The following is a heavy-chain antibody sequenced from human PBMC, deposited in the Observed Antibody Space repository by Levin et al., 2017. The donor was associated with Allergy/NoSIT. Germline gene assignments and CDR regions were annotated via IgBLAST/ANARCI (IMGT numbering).Heavy chain of an antibody. J-gene: IGHJ2*01. V-gene: IGHV4-31*03. D-gene: IGHD2-21*01. Sequence: SETLSLTCTVSGGSISSGGYYWSWIRQHPGKGLEWIGYIYYSGSTSYNPSLKRRVTISVDTSKNQFSLKLSSVTAADTAAYYCASDPLPTRPGLPRYFDLWGRRTLVTVSS. CDR1: GGSISSGGYY. CDR2: IYYSGST. CDR3: ASDPLPTRPGLPRYFDL.